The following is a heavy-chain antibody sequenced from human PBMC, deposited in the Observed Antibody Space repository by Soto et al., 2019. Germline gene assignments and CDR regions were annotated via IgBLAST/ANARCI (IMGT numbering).Heavy chain of an antibody. CDR3: ARQGSRWLFDY. Sequence: QVQLVQSGAEVKKPGASVKVSCKTSGYTFTASYIHWVRQAPGQGLEWMGWISPYGGGTKYAQKFQGRVTMTRDTSISTAYMELSRLRSDDTALYFCARQGSRWLFDYWGQGTLVTISS. CDR1: GYTFTASY. D-gene: IGHD6-13*01. V-gene: IGHV1-2*02. CDR2: ISPYGGGT. J-gene: IGHJ4*02.